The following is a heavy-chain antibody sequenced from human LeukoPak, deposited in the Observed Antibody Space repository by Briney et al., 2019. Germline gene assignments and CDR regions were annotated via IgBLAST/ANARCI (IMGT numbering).Heavy chain of an antibody. CDR2: IKSKTDGGTT. D-gene: IGHD6-13*01. Sequence: GGSLRLSCAASGFTFSNAWMSWVRQAPGKGLEWVGRIKSKTDGGTTDYPAPVKGRFTISRDDSKNTLYLQMNSLKTEDTAVYYCTTDRVGSSSWYGDYWGQGTLVTVSS. CDR1: GFTFSNAW. V-gene: IGHV3-15*01. J-gene: IGHJ4*02. CDR3: TTDRVGSSSWYGDY.